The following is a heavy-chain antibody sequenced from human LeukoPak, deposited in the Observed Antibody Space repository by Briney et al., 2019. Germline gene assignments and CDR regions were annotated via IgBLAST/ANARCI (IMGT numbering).Heavy chain of an antibody. CDR2: IYTSGST. CDR1: GGSISSYY. V-gene: IGHV4-4*07. D-gene: IGHD3-10*01. CDR3: ARVNGWGVHLPYNWFDP. J-gene: IGHJ5*02. Sequence: SETLSLTCTVSGGSISSYYWSWIRQPAGKGLEWIGRIYTSGSTNYNPSLKSRVTMSVDTSKNQFSLKLSSVTAADTAVYYCARVNGWGVHLPYNWFDPWGQGTLVTVSS.